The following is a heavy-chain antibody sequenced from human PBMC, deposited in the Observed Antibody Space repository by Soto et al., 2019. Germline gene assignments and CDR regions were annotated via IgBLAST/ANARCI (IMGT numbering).Heavy chain of an antibody. CDR3: ARSSSSWYRNWFDP. Sequence: QVQLVQSGAEVKKPGASVKVSCKASGYTFTGYYMHWVRQAPGQGLEWMGWINPNSGGTNYAQKFQGWVTMTRNTSISTAYMELSRLRSDDTAVYYCARSSSSWYRNWFDPWGQGTLVTVSS. CDR1: GYTFTGYY. J-gene: IGHJ5*02. D-gene: IGHD6-13*01. CDR2: INPNSGGT. V-gene: IGHV1-2*04.